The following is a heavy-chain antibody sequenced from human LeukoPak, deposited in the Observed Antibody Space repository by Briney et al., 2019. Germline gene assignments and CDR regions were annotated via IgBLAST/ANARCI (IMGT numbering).Heavy chain of an antibody. CDR1: GGSFSGYY. CDR2: INHSGST. D-gene: IGHD2-2*01. J-gene: IGHJ4*02. V-gene: IGHV4-34*01. CDR3: ARVASVVVVPAAPYYFDY. Sequence: SETLSLTCAVYGGSFSGYYWSWIRQPPGKVLEWIGEINHSGSTNYNPSLKSRVTISVDTSKNQFSLKLSSVTAADTAVYYCARVASVVVVPAAPYYFDYWGQGTLVTVSS.